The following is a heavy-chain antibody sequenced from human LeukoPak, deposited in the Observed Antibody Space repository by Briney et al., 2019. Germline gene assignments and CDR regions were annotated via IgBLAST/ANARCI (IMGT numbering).Heavy chain of an antibody. J-gene: IGHJ5*02. D-gene: IGHD5-18*01. CDR1: GFSFSTYS. CDR3: ARHEGQLWLLGWFDP. Sequence: GGSLRLSCAASGFSFSTYSFSWVRQAPGKGLEWVSGISASGGDTFYADSVKGRFTISRDNSKNTLSLQMNSLRVEDTAIYYCARHEGQLWLLGWFDPWGQGTLVTVSS. V-gene: IGHV3-23*01. CDR2: ISASGGDT.